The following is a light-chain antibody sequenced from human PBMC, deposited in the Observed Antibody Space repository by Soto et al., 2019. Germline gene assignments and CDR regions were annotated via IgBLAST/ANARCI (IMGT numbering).Light chain of an antibody. CDR1: QMIYTW. Sequence: DIQMAQSPSTLSASVGDRVTITCRASQMIYTWLAWYQQKPGKAPKLLIYEASSLDVGVPSRFSGSGSGTEFTLTISSLQLEDFATYYCQQYSTFWTFCQGTKV. V-gene: IGKV1-5*03. CDR3: QQYSTFWT. CDR2: EAS. J-gene: IGKJ1*01.